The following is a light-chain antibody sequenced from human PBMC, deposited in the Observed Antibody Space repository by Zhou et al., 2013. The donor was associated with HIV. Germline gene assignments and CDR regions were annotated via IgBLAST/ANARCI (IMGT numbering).Light chain of an antibody. V-gene: IGKV1-8*01. Sequence: IRMTQSPSSFSASTGDRVTVSCRASQDISTYVACISKKLGKTPRLLIYAASTLQSGVPSRFSGTGSGTDFTLTISCLQSEDFATYYCQQYYDYLWTFGHGTKV. CDR2: AAS. CDR3: QQYYDYLWT. J-gene: IGKJ1*01. CDR1: QDISTY.